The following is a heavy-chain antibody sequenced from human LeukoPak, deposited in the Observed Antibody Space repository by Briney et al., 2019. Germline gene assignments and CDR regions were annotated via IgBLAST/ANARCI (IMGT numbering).Heavy chain of an antibody. CDR3: ARSTRDSSGYSEYYFDY. CDR1: GFTFSSYG. J-gene: IGHJ4*02. CDR2: ISYDGSNK. V-gene: IGHV3-30*03. D-gene: IGHD3-22*01. Sequence: PGGSLRLSCAASGFTFSSYGMHWVRQAPGKGLEWVAVISYDGSNKYYADSVKGRFTISRDNSKNTLYLQMNSLRAEDTAVYYCARSTRDSSGYSEYYFDYWGQGTLVTVSS.